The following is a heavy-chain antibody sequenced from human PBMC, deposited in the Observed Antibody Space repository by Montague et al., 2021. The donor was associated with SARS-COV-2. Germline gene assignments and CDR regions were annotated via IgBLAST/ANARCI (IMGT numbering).Heavy chain of an antibody. V-gene: IGHV4-59*01. CDR2: IYYSGST. D-gene: IGHD5-18*01. J-gene: IGHJ6*02. CDR3: ARISKYSYGIYYYGMDV. CDR1: GGSISSYY. Sequence: SETLSLTCTVSGGSISSYYWSWIRQPPGKGLEWIGYIYYSGSTNXNPSLKSRVTISVDTSKNQFSLKLSSVTAADTAVYYCARISKYSYGIYYYGMDVWGQGTTVTVSS.